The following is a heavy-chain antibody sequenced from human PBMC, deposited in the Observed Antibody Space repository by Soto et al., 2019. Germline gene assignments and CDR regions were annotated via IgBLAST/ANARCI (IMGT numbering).Heavy chain of an antibody. V-gene: IGHV1-18*01. CDR3: ARASSSGWFDP. CDR2: IGPYNGNT. CDR1: GYTFISYV. J-gene: IGHJ5*02. D-gene: IGHD6-19*01. Sequence: QVQLVQSGAEVKKPGASVKVSCKASGYTFISYVFTCVRQAPGQGLEWMGWIGPYNGNTNYAQKVQGRVTMTPDTATSTAYMELRSLRSDDTAVDYCARASSSGWFDPWGQGTLVTVSS.